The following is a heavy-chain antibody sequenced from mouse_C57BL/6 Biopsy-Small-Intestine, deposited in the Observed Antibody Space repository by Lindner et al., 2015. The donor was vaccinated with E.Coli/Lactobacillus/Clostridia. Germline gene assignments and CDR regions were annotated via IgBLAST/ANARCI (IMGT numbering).Heavy chain of an antibody. Sequence: VQLQESGAELVKPGASVKISCKASGYSFTDYNMNWVKQSNGKSLEWIGVINPNYGTTAYNQKFKDKATLTVDQSSRTAYMQLNSLTSEDSAVYFCARHPSTTPLDSWGQGTTLTVSS. CDR1: GYSFTDYN. CDR2: INPNYGTT. J-gene: IGHJ2*01. D-gene: IGHD2-12*01. CDR3: ARHPSTTPLDS. V-gene: IGHV1-39*01.